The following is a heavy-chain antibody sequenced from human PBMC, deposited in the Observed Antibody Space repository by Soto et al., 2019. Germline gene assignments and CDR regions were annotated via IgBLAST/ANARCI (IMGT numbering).Heavy chain of an antibody. CDR2: IYSGGST. J-gene: IGHJ4*02. D-gene: IGHD4-17*01. CDR1: GFTVSSNY. Sequence: EVQLVESGGGLVQPGGSLRLSCAASGFTVSSNYMSWVHQAPGKGLEWVSVIYSGGSTYYADSVKGRFTISRHNSKNTLYVQMNSLRAEDTAVYYCARHYGDYRGNFDYWGQGTLVTVSS. CDR3: ARHYGDYRGNFDY. V-gene: IGHV3-53*04.